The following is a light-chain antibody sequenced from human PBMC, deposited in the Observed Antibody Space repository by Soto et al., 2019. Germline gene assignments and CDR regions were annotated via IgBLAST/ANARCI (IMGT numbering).Light chain of an antibody. CDR1: QIVTSSY. J-gene: IGKJ4*01. CDR2: VAS. V-gene: IGKV3-20*01. CDR3: QQYGRSPA. Sequence: EIVLTQSPGTLSLSPGERATLSCRASQIVTSSYLAWYQQKPGQAPRLLIYVASSRATGIPDRFSGSGSGTDFTLTISRLEPEDVAVYYCQQYGRSPAFGGGTKVEIK.